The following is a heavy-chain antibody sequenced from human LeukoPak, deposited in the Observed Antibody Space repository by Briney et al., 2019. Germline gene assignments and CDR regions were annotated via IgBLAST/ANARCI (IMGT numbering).Heavy chain of an antibody. V-gene: IGHV3-21*01. D-gene: IGHD5-24*01. Sequence: GGSLRLSCAASGFTFSSYSMNWVRQAPGKGLEWVSSISSSSSYIYYADSVKGRFTISRDNAKNSLYLQMNSLRAEDTAVYYCARSIRRGGYCFDNWGQGTLVTVSS. CDR3: ARSIRRGGYCFDN. CDR2: ISSSSSYI. J-gene: IGHJ4*02. CDR1: GFTFSSYS.